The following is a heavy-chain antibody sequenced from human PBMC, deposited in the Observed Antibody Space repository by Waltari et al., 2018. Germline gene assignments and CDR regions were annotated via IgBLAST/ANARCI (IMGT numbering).Heavy chain of an antibody. V-gene: IGHV4-34*01. CDR1: GGSFSGDY. Sequence: QVQIQQWGAGLLKPSETLSLTCAVYGGSFSGDYWRWIRRPQGKGLEWIGEIIYNGSTTYYPALMSRVTISVDTSKNQLSLQLISVTAADTAVYYCSRGEYYDSSGYPDYWGQGTLVTVSS. J-gene: IGHJ4*02. D-gene: IGHD3-22*01. CDR2: IIYNGST. CDR3: SRGEYYDSSGYPDY.